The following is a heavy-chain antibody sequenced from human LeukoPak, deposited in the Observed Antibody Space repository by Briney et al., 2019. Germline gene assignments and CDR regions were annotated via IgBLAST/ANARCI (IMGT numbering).Heavy chain of an antibody. CDR3: AREGSTASGPPDY. Sequence: ASVKVSCKAAGYTFTNYYMHWVRQAPGQGLEWMGIINPSGGTTSYAQKLLGRVTMTTDTSTTTVYMELSSLRSEDTAVYYCAREGSTASGPPDYWGQGTLVTVSS. CDR1: GYTFTNYY. J-gene: IGHJ4*02. V-gene: IGHV1-46*01. D-gene: IGHD3-10*01. CDR2: INPSGGTT.